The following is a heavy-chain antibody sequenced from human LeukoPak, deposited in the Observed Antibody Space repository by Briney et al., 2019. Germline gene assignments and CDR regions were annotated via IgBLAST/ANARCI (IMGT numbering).Heavy chain of an antibody. V-gene: IGHV3-7*01. D-gene: IGHD3-10*01. CDR3: ARVRDYYGSGSYVDY. CDR1: GFTFSSYL. Sequence: GGSLRLSCAASGFTFSSYLMSWVRQAPGKGLEWVANIKQDGSEKYYVDSVKGRFTISRDNAKNSLYLQMNSLRAEDTAVYYCARVRDYYGSGSYVDYWGQGTLVTVSS. CDR2: IKQDGSEK. J-gene: IGHJ4*02.